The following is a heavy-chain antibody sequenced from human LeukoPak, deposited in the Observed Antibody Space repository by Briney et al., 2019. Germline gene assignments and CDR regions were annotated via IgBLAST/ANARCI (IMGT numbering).Heavy chain of an antibody. D-gene: IGHD4-17*01. J-gene: IGHJ3*02. V-gene: IGHV3-30*03. CDR2: ISCDGGNK. CDR1: GFTFSSYW. CDR3: ARRILIKMTTVTTGDAFDI. Sequence: PGGSLRLSCAASGFTFSSYWMSWVRQAPGKGLEWVAVISCDGGNKYYADSVKDRFTISRDNSKNTLYLQMNSLRAEDMAVYYCARRILIKMTTVTTGDAFDIWGQGTMVSVSS.